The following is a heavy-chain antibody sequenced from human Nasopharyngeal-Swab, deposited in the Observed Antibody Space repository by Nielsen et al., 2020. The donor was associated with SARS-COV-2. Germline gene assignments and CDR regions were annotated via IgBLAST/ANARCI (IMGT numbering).Heavy chain of an antibody. CDR2: IYYSGST. V-gene: IGHV4-59*01. CDR3: ARGGSGWSTTFDY. D-gene: IGHD6-19*01. Sequence: RQAPGKGLERIGYIYYSGSTNYNPSLKSRVTISVDTSKNQFSLKLSSVTAADTAVYYCARGGSGWSTTFDYWGQGTLVTVSS. J-gene: IGHJ4*02.